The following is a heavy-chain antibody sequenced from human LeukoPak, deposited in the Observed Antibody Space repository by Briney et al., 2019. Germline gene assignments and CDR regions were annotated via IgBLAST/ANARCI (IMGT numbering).Heavy chain of an antibody. V-gene: IGHV4-59*01. D-gene: IGHD3-10*01. J-gene: IGHJ3*02. CDR1: GAPFSSYY. Sequence: SETLSLTCTVSGAPFSSYYWNLIRQPPGKGLEWIGYIYYSGTTNYNPSLKSRVTISVDTSKNQFSLKLSSVTAADTAVYYCAREGSGGAFDIWGQGTMVAVSS. CDR2: IYYSGTT. CDR3: AREGSGGAFDI.